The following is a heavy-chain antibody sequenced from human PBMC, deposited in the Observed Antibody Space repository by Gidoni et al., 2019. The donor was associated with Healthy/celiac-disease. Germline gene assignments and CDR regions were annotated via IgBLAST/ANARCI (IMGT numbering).Heavy chain of an antibody. CDR3: AKPKRRYSSSWNLEWGAFDY. V-gene: IGHV3-23*01. CDR2: ISGSGGST. CDR1: GFTFSRYA. D-gene: IGHD6-13*01. J-gene: IGHJ4*02. Sequence: EVQLLDSGGLLLQPGGSLRLSCAASGFTFSRYAIRWVRQPPGKGLEWVSAISGSGGSTYYADSVKGRFTISRDNYKNTLYLQMNSLRAEDTAVYYCAKPKRRYSSSWNLEWGAFDYWGQGTLVTVSS.